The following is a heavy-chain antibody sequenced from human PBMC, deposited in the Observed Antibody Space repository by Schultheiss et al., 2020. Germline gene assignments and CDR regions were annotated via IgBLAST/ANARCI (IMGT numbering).Heavy chain of an antibody. CDR1: GFTFSSYA. J-gene: IGHJ6*04. CDR3: ARDRPQAAAGPYYYYGMDV. CDR2: ISYDGSNK. V-gene: IGHV3-30*04. Sequence: GGSLRLSCAASGFTFSSYAMHWVRQAPGKGLEWVAVISYDGSNKYYADSVKGRFTISRDNSKNTLYLQMNSLRAEDTAVYYCARDRPQAAAGPYYYYGMDVWGKGTTVTVAS. D-gene: IGHD6-13*01.